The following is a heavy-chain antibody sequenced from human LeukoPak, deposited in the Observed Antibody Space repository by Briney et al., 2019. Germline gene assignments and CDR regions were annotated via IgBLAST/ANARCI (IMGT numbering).Heavy chain of an antibody. CDR2: ISGSGGST. D-gene: IGHD1-26*01. CDR3: AKDPYSGSYFDY. V-gene: IGHV3-23*01. Sequence: PGGSLRLACAASGFTFSSYAMSWVRQAPGKGLEWVSAISGSGGSTYYADSVKGRFTISRDNSKNTLYLQMNSLRAEDTAVYYCAKDPYSGSYFDYWGQGTLVTVSS. CDR1: GFTFSSYA. J-gene: IGHJ4*02.